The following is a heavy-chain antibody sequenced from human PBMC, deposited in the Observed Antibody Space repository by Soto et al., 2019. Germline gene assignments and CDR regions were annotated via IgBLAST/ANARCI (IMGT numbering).Heavy chain of an antibody. D-gene: IGHD4-17*01. CDR2: IYYSGST. Sequence: SETLSLTWTVSGGSISSYCWSWIRQPPGKGLEWIGYIYYSGSTNYNPSLKSRVTISVDTSKNQFSLKLSSVTAADTAVYYCARTIYGDYVSYDYYYMDVWGKGTTVTVSS. CDR1: GGSISSYC. J-gene: IGHJ6*03. V-gene: IGHV4-59*08. CDR3: ARTIYGDYVSYDYYYMDV.